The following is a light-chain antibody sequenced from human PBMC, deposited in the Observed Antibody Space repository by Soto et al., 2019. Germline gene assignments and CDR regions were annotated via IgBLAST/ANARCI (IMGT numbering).Light chain of an antibody. CDR2: DNI. CDR1: RSNIGAGYE. Sequence: QSVLTQPPSVSGAPGQRVTISCTGSRSNIGAGYEVHWYQQLPGTAPKLLIYDNINRPSGVPDRSSGSKSGTSASLAITGLQAEHEADYFCQSYDSSLSAYVFGTGTKLTVL. V-gene: IGLV1-40*01. CDR3: QSYDSSLSAYV. J-gene: IGLJ1*01.